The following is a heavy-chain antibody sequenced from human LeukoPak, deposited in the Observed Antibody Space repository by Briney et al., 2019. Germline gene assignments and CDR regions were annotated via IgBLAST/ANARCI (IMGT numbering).Heavy chain of an antibody. Sequence: GGSLRLSCAASGFTFISYSMNWVRQAPGKGLEWVSSISSSSSYIYYADSVKGRLTISRDNAKNSLYLQMNSLRAEDTAVYYCARGDYGDYAAPPDYWGQGTLVTVSS. J-gene: IGHJ4*02. CDR1: GFTFISYS. CDR2: ISSSSSYI. V-gene: IGHV3-21*01. CDR3: ARGDYGDYAAPPDY. D-gene: IGHD4-17*01.